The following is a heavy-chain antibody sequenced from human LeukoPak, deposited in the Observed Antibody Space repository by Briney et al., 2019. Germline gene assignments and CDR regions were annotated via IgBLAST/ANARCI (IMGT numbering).Heavy chain of an antibody. V-gene: IGHV4-59*01. J-gene: IGHJ6*03. D-gene: IGHD1-26*01. Sequence: SETLSLTCTVSGGSISSYYWSWIRQPPGKGLEWIGYIYYRGSTNYNPSLKSRVTISIDTSKNQFSLKLSSVTAADTAVYYCARVHYSGYYYYMDVWGQGTTVTVSS. CDR2: IYYRGST. CDR1: GGSISSYY. CDR3: ARVHYSGYYYYMDV.